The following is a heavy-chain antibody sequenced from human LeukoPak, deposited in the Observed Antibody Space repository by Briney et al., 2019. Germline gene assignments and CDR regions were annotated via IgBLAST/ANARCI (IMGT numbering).Heavy chain of an antibody. D-gene: IGHD5-12*01. CDR3: ARVGIEGQHAFDI. CDR2: INPNSGGT. J-gene: IGHJ3*02. Sequence: ASVKVSCKASGYTFTGYYLHWVRQAPGQGLERMGWINPNSGGTNYAQKFQGRVTMTRDTSISTAYMELSRLRSDDTAIYYCARVGIEGQHAFDIWGQGTMVTVS. V-gene: IGHV1-2*02. CDR1: GYTFTGYY.